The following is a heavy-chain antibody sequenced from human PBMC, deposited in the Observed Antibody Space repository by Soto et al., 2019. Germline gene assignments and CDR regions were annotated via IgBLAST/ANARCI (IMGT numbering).Heavy chain of an antibody. D-gene: IGHD1-1*01. CDR2: INPNSGGT. CDR3: VRGGHLEGPTSSEAYHPFDF. V-gene: IGHV1-2*02. J-gene: IGHJ4*02. Sequence: ASVKVSCKTSGYTFSDHYTHWVRQAPGQGLEWMGWINPNSGGTGYAEKFQGRVTMTRDTSISTAYMELNRLNSDDTAVYYCVRGGHLEGPTSSEAYHPFDFWGQGTLVTVSS. CDR1: GYTFSDHY.